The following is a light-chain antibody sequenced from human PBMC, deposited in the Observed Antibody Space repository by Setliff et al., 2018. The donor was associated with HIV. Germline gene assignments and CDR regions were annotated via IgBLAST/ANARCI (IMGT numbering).Light chain of an antibody. CDR3: ASYRPNDLGV. J-gene: IGLJ1*01. CDR2: DVS. CDR1: SSDVGSYDF. Sequence: QSVLIQPASVSGSPGQSVTVSCTGTSSDVGSYDFASWYQQLPGKAPKLLIYDVSDRPSGVSHRFSGSKSGNTASLTISGLQSEDEADYYCASYRPNDLGVFGTGTKVT. V-gene: IGLV2-14*03.